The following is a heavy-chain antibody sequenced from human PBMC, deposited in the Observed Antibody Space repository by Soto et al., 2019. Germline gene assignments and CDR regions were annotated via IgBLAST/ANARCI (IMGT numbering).Heavy chain of an antibody. CDR3: ARVGRVVVAATYYFDY. Sequence: GASVKVSCKASGYTFTSYGISWVRQAPGQGLEWMGWISAYNGNTNYAQKLQGRVTMTTDTSTSTAYMELRSLRSDDTAVYYCARVGRVVVAATYYFDYWGQGTLVTVSS. D-gene: IGHD2-15*01. V-gene: IGHV1-18*01. J-gene: IGHJ4*02. CDR2: ISAYNGNT. CDR1: GYTFTSYG.